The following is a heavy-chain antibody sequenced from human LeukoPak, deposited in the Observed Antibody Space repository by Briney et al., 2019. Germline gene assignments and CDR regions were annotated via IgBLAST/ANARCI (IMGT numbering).Heavy chain of an antibody. V-gene: IGHV3-23*01. CDR2: ISGSGGST. Sequence: GGSLRLSCAASGFTFSSYGMSWVRQAPGKGLEWVSAISGSGGSTYYADSVKGRFTISRDNSKNTLYLQMNSLRAEDTAVYYCARTTANPYYYYMDVWGKGTTVTISS. D-gene: IGHD4-17*01. CDR3: ARTTANPYYYYMDV. CDR1: GFTFSSYG. J-gene: IGHJ6*03.